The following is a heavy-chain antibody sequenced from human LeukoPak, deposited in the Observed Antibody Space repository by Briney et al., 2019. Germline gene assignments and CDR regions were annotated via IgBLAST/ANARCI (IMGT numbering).Heavy chain of an antibody. Sequence: ASVKVSCKASGGTFSSYAISWVRQAPGQGLEWMGGIIPIFGTANYAQKFQGRVTITADESTSTAYLELSSLRSEDTAVYYCVSSRANSDWELYYWGQGTLVTVSS. CDR1: GGTFSSYA. D-gene: IGHD3-10*01. V-gene: IGHV1-69*13. CDR2: IIPIFGTA. J-gene: IGHJ4*02. CDR3: VSSRANSDWELYY.